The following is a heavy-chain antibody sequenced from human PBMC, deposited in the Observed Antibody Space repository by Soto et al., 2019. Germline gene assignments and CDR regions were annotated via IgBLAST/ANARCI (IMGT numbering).Heavy chain of an antibody. V-gene: IGHV3-30-3*01. CDR2: ISSDGSIT. CDR3: AIAYGAYPTTRVVDC. J-gene: IGHJ4*02. CDR1: GFTFSTYA. D-gene: IGHD4-17*01. Sequence: QVQLVESGGGLVQPGRSLRLSCVASGFTFSTYALHWVRQAPGKGLEWVALISSDGSITFYADSVRGRFTISRDNSKNTLYLQMNSLRPEDTAVYYCAIAYGAYPTTRVVDCWGQGTLVTVSS.